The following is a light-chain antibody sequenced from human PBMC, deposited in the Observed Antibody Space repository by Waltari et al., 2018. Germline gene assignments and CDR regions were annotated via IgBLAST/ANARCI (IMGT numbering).Light chain of an antibody. Sequence: QLVLTQPPSASASLGASVKLTCTLSSGHSSYVIAWHQHQPGKGPRYLMKVNSDGSHFKGDGIPGRFSGSSSGAERYLTISSLQSEDEADYYCQTWGTGILSWVFGGGTKLTVL. V-gene: IGLV4-69*01. J-gene: IGLJ3*02. CDR1: SGHSSYV. CDR3: QTWGTGILSWV. CDR2: VNSDGSH.